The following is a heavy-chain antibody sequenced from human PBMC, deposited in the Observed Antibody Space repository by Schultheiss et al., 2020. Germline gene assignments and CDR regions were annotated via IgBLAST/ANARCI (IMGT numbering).Heavy chain of an antibody. V-gene: IGHV3-11*03. J-gene: IGHJ6*02. CDR2: ISSSSSYT. Sequence: GGSLRLSCAVSGFTVSSNYMSWVRQAPGKGLEWVSSISSSSSYTNYADSVKGRFTISRDNAKNSLYLQMNSLKTEDTAIYYCARLQYGLDVWGQGTTVTVSS. CDR1: GFTVSSNY. CDR3: ARLQYGLDV.